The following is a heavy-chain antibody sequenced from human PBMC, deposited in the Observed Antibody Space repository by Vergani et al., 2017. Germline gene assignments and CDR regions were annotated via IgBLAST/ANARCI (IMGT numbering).Heavy chain of an antibody. CDR3: AREGRSVVATGNWFDP. V-gene: IGHV3-7*01. D-gene: IGHD2-2*01. CDR2: IKQDGSEK. CDR1: GFALNRHA. Sequence: VQLVESGGGVVQPGTSLRLSCVVSGFALNRHAMYWVRQAPGKGLEWVANIKQDGSEKYYVDSVKGRFTISRDNAKNSLYLQMNSLRAEDTAVYYCAREGRSVVATGNWFDPWGQGTLVTVSS. J-gene: IGHJ5*02.